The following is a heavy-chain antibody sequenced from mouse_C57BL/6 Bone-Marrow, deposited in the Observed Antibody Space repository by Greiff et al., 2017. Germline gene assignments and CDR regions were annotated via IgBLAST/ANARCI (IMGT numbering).Heavy chain of an antibody. V-gene: IGHV1-72*01. D-gene: IGHD4-1*01. CDR3: ARYWDDYAMDY. Sequence: VQLQQPGAELVKPGASVKLSCKASGYTFTSYWMHWVKQRPGRGLEWIGRIDPKSGGTKYNEKFKSKATLTVDKPASTAYMQLSSLTSEDSAVYYCARYWDDYAMDYWGQGTSVTVSS. J-gene: IGHJ4*01. CDR1: GYTFTSYW. CDR2: IDPKSGGT.